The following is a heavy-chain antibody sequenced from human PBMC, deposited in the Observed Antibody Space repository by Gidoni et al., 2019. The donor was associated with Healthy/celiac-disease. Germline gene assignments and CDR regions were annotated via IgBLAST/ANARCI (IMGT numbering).Heavy chain of an antibody. J-gene: IGHJ6*04. CDR2: ISGSGGST. CDR3: AKGDCSSTSCYGLFYYYYYGMDV. CDR1: GFTCSSYA. V-gene: IGHV3-23*01. Sequence: EVQLLESGGGLVQPGGSLRLSCAASGFTCSSYAMSLVRQAPGKGLGWVSAISGSGGSTYYADSVKGRFTISRDNSKNTLYLQMNSLRAEDTAVYYCAKGDCSSTSCYGLFYYYYYGMDVWGKGTTVTVSS. D-gene: IGHD2-2*01.